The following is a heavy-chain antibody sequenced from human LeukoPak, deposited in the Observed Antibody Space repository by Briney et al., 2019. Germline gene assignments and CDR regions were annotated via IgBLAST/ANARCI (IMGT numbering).Heavy chain of an antibody. Sequence: SETLSLTCTVSGGSISSSSDYWGWIRQPPGKGLEWIGSIYYSGSTYYNPSLKSRVTISVDTSKNQFSLKPSSVTAADTAVYSCARHSVFCSSISCRPDYMDVWGKGTTVTISS. CDR3: ARHSVFCSSISCRPDYMDV. CDR1: GGSISSSSDY. J-gene: IGHJ6*03. V-gene: IGHV4-39*01. D-gene: IGHD2-2*01. CDR2: IYYSGST.